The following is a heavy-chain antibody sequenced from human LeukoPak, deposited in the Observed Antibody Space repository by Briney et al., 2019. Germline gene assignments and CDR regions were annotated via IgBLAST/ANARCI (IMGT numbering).Heavy chain of an antibody. CDR2: ISAYNGNT. Sequence: GASVKVSCKASGYTFTSYGISWVRQAPGQGLEWMGWISAYNGNTNYAQKLQGRVTMTTDTSTSTAYMELRSLRSDDTAVYYCALVYDLNPDYGVYPPNYYYMDVWGKGTTVTVSS. CDR1: GYTFTSYG. J-gene: IGHJ6*03. V-gene: IGHV1-18*01. CDR3: ALVYDLNPDYGVYPPNYYYMDV. D-gene: IGHD4-17*01.